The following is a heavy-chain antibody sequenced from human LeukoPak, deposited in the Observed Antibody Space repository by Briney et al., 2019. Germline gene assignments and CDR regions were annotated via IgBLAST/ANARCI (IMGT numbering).Heavy chain of an antibody. D-gene: IGHD4-17*01. CDR2: INHSGST. Sequence: SETLSLTCAVYGGSFSSYYWSWIRQPPGKGLEWIGEINHSGSTNYNPSLKSRVTISVDTSKNQFSLKLSSVTAADTAVHFCATGGRYGRPTANLPDYWGQGTLVTVSS. V-gene: IGHV4-34*01. J-gene: IGHJ4*02. CDR1: GGSFSSYY. CDR3: ATGGRYGRPTANLPDY.